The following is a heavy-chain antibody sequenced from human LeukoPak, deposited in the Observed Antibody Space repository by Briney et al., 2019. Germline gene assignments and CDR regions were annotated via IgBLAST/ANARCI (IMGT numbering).Heavy chain of an antibody. CDR1: GFTFSSYS. J-gene: IGHJ3*02. CDR2: ISSSSSYI. V-gene: IGHV3-21*01. D-gene: IGHD1-26*01. CDR3: ARTRVGTNAFDI. Sequence: GGSLRLSCAASGFTFSSYSMNWVRQAPGKGLEWVSSISSSSSYIYYAGSVKGRFTISRDNAKNSLYLQMNSLRAEDTAVYYCARTRVGTNAFDIWGQGTMVTVSS.